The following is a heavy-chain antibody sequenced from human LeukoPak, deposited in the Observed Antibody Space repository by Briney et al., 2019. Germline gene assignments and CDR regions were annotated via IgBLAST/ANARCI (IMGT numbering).Heavy chain of an antibody. J-gene: IGHJ4*02. CDR1: GFTFSSYS. CDR2: ISYDGSDK. V-gene: IGHV3-30*18. D-gene: IGHD2-21*01. CDR3: AKGIPSDY. Sequence: GGSLRLSCAASGFTFSSYSVNWVRQAPGKGLEWVAIISYDGSDKYYADSVKGRFTISRDNSKSTLYLQMNSLRAEDTAVYYCAKGIPSDYWGQGTLVTVSP.